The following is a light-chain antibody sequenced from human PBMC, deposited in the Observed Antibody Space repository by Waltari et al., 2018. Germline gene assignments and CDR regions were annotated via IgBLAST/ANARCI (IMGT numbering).Light chain of an antibody. CDR1: PSITSN. CDR3: QQYHNWPPLT. Sequence: EIVMTQSPATLSVSPGERAILSCRASPSITSNLAWYQQKPGQAPSLLIYGASTRATDIPGRFSGSGSGTEFNLTISSLQSEDFAVYYCQQYHNWPPLTFGGGTKVEIK. J-gene: IGKJ4*01. CDR2: GAS. V-gene: IGKV3D-15*01.